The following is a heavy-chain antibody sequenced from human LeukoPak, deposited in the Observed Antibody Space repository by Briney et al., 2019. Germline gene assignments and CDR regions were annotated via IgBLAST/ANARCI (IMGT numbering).Heavy chain of an antibody. D-gene: IGHD3/OR15-3a*01. J-gene: IGHJ4*02. CDR2: IYSGGST. CDR1: GFTVSSNY. Sequence: GGSLRLSCAASGFTVSSNYMSWVRQAPEKGLEWVSVIYSGGSTYYADSVKGRFTISRDNSKNTLYLQINSLRAEDTAVYYCARSISDWSFDYWGQGTLVTVSS. V-gene: IGHV3-66*01. CDR3: ARSISDWSFDY.